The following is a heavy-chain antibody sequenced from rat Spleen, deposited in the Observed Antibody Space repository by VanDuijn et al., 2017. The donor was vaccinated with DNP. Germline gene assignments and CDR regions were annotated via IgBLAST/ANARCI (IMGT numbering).Heavy chain of an antibody. CDR1: GFSLTSYG. Sequence: VQLKESGPGLVQPSQTLSLTCTVSGFSLTSYGMAWVRQAPTKGLEWVTSINSNGGGPTSYRDSVKGRFTVFRDDAKNTLYLQMNSLRSEDTATYYCGRDLGGDYWGQGVMVTVSS. J-gene: IGHJ2*01. V-gene: IGHV5S13*01. CDR2: INSNGGGPT. D-gene: IGHD5-1*01. CDR3: GRDLGGDY.